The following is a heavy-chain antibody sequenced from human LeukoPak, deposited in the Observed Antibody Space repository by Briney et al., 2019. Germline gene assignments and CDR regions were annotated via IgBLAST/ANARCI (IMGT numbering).Heavy chain of an antibody. Sequence: PGGSLRLSCAASGFTFDDYAMHWVRQAPGKGLEWVSGISWNSGSIGYADSVKGRFTISRDNAKNSLYLQMNSLRAEDTALYYCAKDITYYYDSSGYYYVPKAFDIWGQGTMVTVSS. CDR1: GFTFDDYA. D-gene: IGHD3-22*01. V-gene: IGHV3-9*01. J-gene: IGHJ3*02. CDR3: AKDITYYYDSSGYYYVPKAFDI. CDR2: ISWNSGSI.